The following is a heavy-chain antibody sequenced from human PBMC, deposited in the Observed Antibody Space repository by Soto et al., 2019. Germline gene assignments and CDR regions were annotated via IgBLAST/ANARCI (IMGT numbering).Heavy chain of an antibody. D-gene: IGHD3-10*01. CDR3: ARAVTMVRGVTLDYFDY. V-gene: IGHV1-69*13. J-gene: IGHJ4*02. CDR1: GGTFSSYA. Sequence: AASVKVSCKASGGTFSSYAISWVRQAPGQGLEWMGGIIPIFGTANYAQKFQGRVTITADESTSTAYMELSSLRSEDTAVYYCARAVTMVRGVTLDYFDYWGQGTLVTVSS. CDR2: IIPIFGTA.